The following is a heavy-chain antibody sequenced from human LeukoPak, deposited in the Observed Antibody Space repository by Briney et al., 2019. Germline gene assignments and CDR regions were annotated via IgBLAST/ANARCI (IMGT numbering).Heavy chain of an antibody. CDR3: ARGQGTVTTH. J-gene: IGHJ4*02. D-gene: IGHD4-17*01. Sequence: SETLSLTCAVYGGSFSGYYWSWIRQPPGEGLEWIGEINHSGSANYNPSLKSRVTISLDTSKNQFSLKLSSVTAADTAVYYCARGQGTVTTHWGQGTLVTVSS. CDR2: INHSGSA. CDR1: GGSFSGYY. V-gene: IGHV4-34*01.